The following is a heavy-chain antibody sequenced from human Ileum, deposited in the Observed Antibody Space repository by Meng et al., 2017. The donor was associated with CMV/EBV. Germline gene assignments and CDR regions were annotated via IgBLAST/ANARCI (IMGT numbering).Heavy chain of an antibody. J-gene: IGHJ4*02. CDR1: GAPISRGSHS. CDR3: ARDLTNKWFYY. D-gene: IGHD1-26*01. V-gene: IGHV4-39*07. Sequence: LQFTQSGHGRVEPAAPLSLTCTPSGAPISRGSHSWAWFRQPPGKRLEWIGSMYFSGIADYNPSLKSRVPISLHATQKQFSLRLTSVTAADSAVYFCARDLTNKWFYYWGQETLVTVSS. CDR2: MYFSGIA.